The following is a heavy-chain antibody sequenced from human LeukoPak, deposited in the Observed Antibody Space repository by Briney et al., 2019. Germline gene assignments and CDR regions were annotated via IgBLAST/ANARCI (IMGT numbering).Heavy chain of an antibody. CDR1: GGSINSGAYY. D-gene: IGHD3-22*01. CDR2: IYTTGST. CDR3: ARVTGYMIEDYFDY. V-gene: IGHV4-61*09. Sequence: SETLSLTCTVSGGSINSGAYYWSWIRQPAGKGLEWIGHIYTTGSTSYSPSLKGRVTISIDTSKNQFSLRLSSMTAADTAVYYCARVTGYMIEDYFDYWGQGTLVTVSS. J-gene: IGHJ4*02.